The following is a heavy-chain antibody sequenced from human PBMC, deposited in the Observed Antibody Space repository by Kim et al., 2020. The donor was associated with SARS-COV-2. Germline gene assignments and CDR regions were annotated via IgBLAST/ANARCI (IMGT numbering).Heavy chain of an antibody. Sequence: QGRVTITRDTSASTAYMELSSLRSEDTAVYYCARDHHTIFGVVTTPDFDYWGQGTLVTVSS. D-gene: IGHD3-3*01. CDR3: ARDHHTIFGVVTTPDFDY. J-gene: IGHJ4*02. V-gene: IGHV1-3*01.